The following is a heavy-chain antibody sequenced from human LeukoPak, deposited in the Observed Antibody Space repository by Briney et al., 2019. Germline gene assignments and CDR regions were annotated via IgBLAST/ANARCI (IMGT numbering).Heavy chain of an antibody. Sequence: ASVKVSCKASGYTFTGYYMHWVRQAPGQGLEWMGWINPNSGGTNYAQKFQGRVTMTRDTSISTAYMELSRLRSDDTAVYYCARDLTFGVGATFDYWGQGTLVTVSS. D-gene: IGHD1-26*01. CDR1: GYTFTGYY. J-gene: IGHJ4*02. CDR3: ARDLTFGVGATFDY. V-gene: IGHV1-2*02. CDR2: INPNSGGT.